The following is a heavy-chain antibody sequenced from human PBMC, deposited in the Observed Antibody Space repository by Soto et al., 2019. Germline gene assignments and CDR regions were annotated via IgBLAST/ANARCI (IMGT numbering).Heavy chain of an antibody. J-gene: IGHJ6*02. CDR1: GFTFSNYE. V-gene: IGHV3-48*03. CDR2: ISSSGGTR. D-gene: IGHD2-15*01. CDR3: ARYCSGGTCYDGNMDV. Sequence: EVQLLESGGGLVQPGGSLRLSCAASGFTFSNYEMNWVRQAPGKGLEWVSYISSSGGTRYYAGSVKGRFTISRDNAKSSLYLQMNSLRAEDTAVYYCARYCSGGTCYDGNMDVWGQGTTVTVSS.